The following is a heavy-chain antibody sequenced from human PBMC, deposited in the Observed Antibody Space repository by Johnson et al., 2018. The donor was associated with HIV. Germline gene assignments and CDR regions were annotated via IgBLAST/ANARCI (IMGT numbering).Heavy chain of an antibody. J-gene: IGHJ3*02. CDR3: AKDMTPSQLAAFDI. CDR2: ISYDGSDK. V-gene: IGHV3-30*04. Sequence: QVQLVESGGGVVQPGRSLRLSCAASGFTFSSYAIHWVRQAPAKGLEWVAVISYDGSDKYYADSVKGRFTISRDNAKNSLYLQMNSLRAEDTALYYCAKDMTPSQLAAFDIWGQGTMVIVSS. CDR1: GFTFSSYA. D-gene: IGHD6-13*01.